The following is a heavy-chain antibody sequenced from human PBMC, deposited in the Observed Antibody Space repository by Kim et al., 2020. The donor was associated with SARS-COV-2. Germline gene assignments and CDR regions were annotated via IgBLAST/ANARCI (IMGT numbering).Heavy chain of an antibody. J-gene: IGHJ4*02. CDR2: ISWNSGSI. V-gene: IGHV3-9*01. CDR1: GFTFGDYA. D-gene: IGHD6-13*01. Sequence: GGSLRLSCAASGFTFGDYAMHWVRQAPGKGLEWVSGISWNSGSIGYADSVKGRFTISRDNAKNSLYLQMNSLRAEDTALYYCAKDIGPKYSSSWYNYWGQGTLVTVSS. CDR3: AKDIGPKYSSSWYNY.